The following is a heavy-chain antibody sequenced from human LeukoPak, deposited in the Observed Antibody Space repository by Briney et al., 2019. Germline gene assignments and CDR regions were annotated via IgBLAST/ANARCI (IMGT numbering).Heavy chain of an antibody. CDR1: GGSISSYY. V-gene: IGHV4-4*07. CDR3: ARLDCSSTSCYINYGMDV. CDR2: IYTSGST. D-gene: IGHD2-2*02. Sequence: KSSETLSLTCTVSGGSISSYYWSWIRQPAGKGLEWIGRIYTSGSTNYNPSLKSRVTMSVDTSKNQFSLKLSSVTAADTAVYYCARLDCSSTSCYINYGMDVWGQGTTVTVSS. J-gene: IGHJ6*02.